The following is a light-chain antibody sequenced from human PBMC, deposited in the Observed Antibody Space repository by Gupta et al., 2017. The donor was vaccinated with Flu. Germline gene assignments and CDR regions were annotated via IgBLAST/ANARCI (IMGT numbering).Light chain of an antibody. V-gene: IGKV2-28*01. CDR3: MQPLHIT. CDR1: QSLLHSNGYNY. J-gene: IGKJ4*01. CDR2: LGS. Sequence: DIVMTQSPLSLPVTPGEPASISCRSSQSLLHSNGYNYLDWYLQKPGQSPQLLIYLGSNRASVVPDRFSGSGSGTDFTLKSSRVEAEDVGVYYYMQPLHITFGGGTKVEIK.